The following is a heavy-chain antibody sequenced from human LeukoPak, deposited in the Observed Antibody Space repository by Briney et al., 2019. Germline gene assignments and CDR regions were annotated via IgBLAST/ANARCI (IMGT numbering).Heavy chain of an antibody. CDR1: GITLSNYG. Sequence: GGSLRLSCAVSGITLSNYGMSWVRQAPGKGLEWVAGISDSGGRTNYADPVKGRFTISRDNPKNTLYLQMNSLRAEDTAVYFCAKRGVVIRVILVGFHKEANYFDSWGQGVLVTVSS. J-gene: IGHJ4*02. CDR2: ISDSGGRT. V-gene: IGHV3-23*01. D-gene: IGHD3-22*01. CDR3: AKRGVVIRVILVGFHKEANYFDS.